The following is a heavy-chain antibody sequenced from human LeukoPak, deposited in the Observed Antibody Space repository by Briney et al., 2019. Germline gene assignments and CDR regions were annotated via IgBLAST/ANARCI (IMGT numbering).Heavy chain of an antibody. Sequence: ASVKVSCKASGGTFSSYAIIWVRQAPGQGLEWMGRIIPILGIANYAQKFQGRVTITADKSTSTAYMELSSLRSEDTAVYYCARVWFGELLTEYYYYGMDVWGQGTTVTVSS. D-gene: IGHD3-10*01. CDR1: GGTFSSYA. CDR2: IIPILGIA. V-gene: IGHV1-69*04. CDR3: ARVWFGELLTEYYYYGMDV. J-gene: IGHJ6*02.